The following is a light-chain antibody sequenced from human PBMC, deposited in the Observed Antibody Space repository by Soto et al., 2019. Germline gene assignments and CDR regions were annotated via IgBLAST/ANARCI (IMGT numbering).Light chain of an antibody. J-gene: IGKJ1*01. Sequence: DIVLTQSPDSLAVSLGEMATINCKSSQNVLYSPNNKNYLAWYQRKPGQPPKLLVYWASTRESGVPDRFSGSGSGTDFTLNISSLQAEDVAVYYCQQYYEVPRTFGQGTKVEIK. V-gene: IGKV4-1*01. CDR3: QQYYEVPRT. CDR2: WAS. CDR1: QNVLYSPNNKNY.